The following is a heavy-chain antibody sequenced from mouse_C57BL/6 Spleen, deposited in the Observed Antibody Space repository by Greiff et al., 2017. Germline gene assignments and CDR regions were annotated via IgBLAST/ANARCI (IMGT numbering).Heavy chain of an antibody. CDR1: GYTFTSYW. CDR3: ARSLIYLWYFDV. CDR2: IYPGSGST. V-gene: IGHV1-55*01. Sequence: VQLQQPGAELVKPGASVKMSCKASGYTFTSYWITWVKQRPGQGLEWIGDIYPGSGSTNYNEKFKSKATLTVDTSSSTAYMQLSSLTSEDSAVYYCARSLIYLWYFDVWGTGTTVTVSS. J-gene: IGHJ1*03. D-gene: IGHD6-1*01.